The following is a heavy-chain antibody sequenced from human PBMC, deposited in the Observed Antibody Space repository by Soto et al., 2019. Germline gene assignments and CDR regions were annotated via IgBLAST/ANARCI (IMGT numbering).Heavy chain of an antibody. CDR1: GFTFSSYW. CDR2: ISSDGSST. Sequence: EVQLVESGGGLVQPGGSLRLSCAASGFTFSSYWMHWVRQAPGKGLVWVSRISSDGSSTSYADSVKGRFTISRDNAKNKLYLQMHSLRAEDTAVYYYARGPGQQCLVQSGALDVWGQGTMVTVSS. CDR3: ARGPGQQCLVQSGALDV. V-gene: IGHV3-74*01. D-gene: IGHD6-19*01. J-gene: IGHJ3*01.